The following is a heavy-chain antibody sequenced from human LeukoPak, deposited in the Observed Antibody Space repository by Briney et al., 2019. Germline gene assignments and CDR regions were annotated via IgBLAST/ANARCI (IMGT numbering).Heavy chain of an antibody. V-gene: IGHV4-31*03. CDR1: GGSISSGGYY. J-gene: IGHJ6*03. D-gene: IGHD3-3*01. Sequence: SSETLSLTCTVSGGSISSGGYYWSWIRQHPGKGLEWIGYIYYSGSTYYNPSLKSRVTISVDTSKNQFSLNLSSVTAADTAVYYCARSYYDFWSGYYPFNYYYYYMDVWGKGTTVTVSS. CDR3: ARSYYDFWSGYYPFNYYYYYMDV. CDR2: IYYSGST.